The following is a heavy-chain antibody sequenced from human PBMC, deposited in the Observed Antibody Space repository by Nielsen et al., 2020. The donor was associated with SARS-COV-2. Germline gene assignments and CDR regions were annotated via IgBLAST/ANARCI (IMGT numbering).Heavy chain of an antibody. D-gene: IGHD3-10*01. J-gene: IGHJ4*02. Sequence: GGSLRLSCAASRFTFTNYGMHWVRQAPGKGLEWVAVVAFDGSVTYYADSVKGRFTISRDNSRNTLFLQMSSLRPEDTAVYYCAKEAGDSGKSRYYYDYWGQGTLVTVSS. CDR3: AKEAGDSGKSRYYYDY. V-gene: IGHV3-30*18. CDR2: VAFDGSVT. CDR1: RFTFTNYG.